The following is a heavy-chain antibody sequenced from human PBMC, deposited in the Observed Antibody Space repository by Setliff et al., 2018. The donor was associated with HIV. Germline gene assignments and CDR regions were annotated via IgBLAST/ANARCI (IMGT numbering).Heavy chain of an antibody. CDR2: IDPSDSYT. Sequence: RGESLKISCKGSGYTFTNYWINWVRQMPGKGLEWMGRIDPSDSYTNYSPSFQGRVTISADKSISTAYLRWNSLKASDTAIYYCARRQWQWLEDYWGQGTLVTVSS. CDR1: GYTFTNYW. CDR3: ARRQWQWLEDY. V-gene: IGHV5-10-1*01. D-gene: IGHD6-19*01. J-gene: IGHJ4*02.